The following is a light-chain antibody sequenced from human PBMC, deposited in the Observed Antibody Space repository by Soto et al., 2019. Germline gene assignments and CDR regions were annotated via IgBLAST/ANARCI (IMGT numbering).Light chain of an antibody. V-gene: IGLV2-14*03. CDR1: SSDVGGYNY. CDR2: DVT. Sequence: TPPASVSGSPAQSITISCTRTSSDVGGYNYVSWYQHHPGKAPKLIIYDVTNRPSGVSNPFSGSKSGNTASLTISGLQPEDEADYYCSSYTTSNTRQIVFGTGTKVTVL. J-gene: IGLJ1*01. CDR3: SSYTTSNTRQIV.